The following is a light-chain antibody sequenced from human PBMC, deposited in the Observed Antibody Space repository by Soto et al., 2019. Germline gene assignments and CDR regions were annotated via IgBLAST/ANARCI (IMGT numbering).Light chain of an antibody. J-gene: IGLJ1*01. V-gene: IGLV2-14*01. CDR3: SSYTSSSTLV. CDR2: EVS. Sequence: QSVLTQPAPVSGSPGQSITISCTGTSSDVGGYNYVSWYQQHPGKAPKLMIYEVSNRPSGVSNRFSGSKSGNTASLTISGLQAEDEADYYCSSYTSSSTLVFGPGTKVIVL. CDR1: SSDVGGYNY.